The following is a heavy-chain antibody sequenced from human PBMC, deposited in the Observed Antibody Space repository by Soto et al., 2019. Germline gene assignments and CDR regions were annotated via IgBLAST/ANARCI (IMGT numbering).Heavy chain of an antibody. V-gene: IGHV4-31*03. CDR3: ARDRTVTNLHYYYYGMDV. J-gene: IGHJ6*02. Sequence: SETLSLTCTVSGGSISSGGYYWSWIRQHPGKGLEWIGYIYYSGSTYYNPSHKSRVTISVDTSKNQFSLKLSSVTAADTAVYYCARDRTVTNLHYYYYGMDVWGQGTTVTVSS. CDR2: IYYSGST. D-gene: IGHD4-17*01. CDR1: GGSISSGGYY.